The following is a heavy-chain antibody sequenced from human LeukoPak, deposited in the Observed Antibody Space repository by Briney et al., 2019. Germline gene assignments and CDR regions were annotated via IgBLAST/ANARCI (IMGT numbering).Heavy chain of an antibody. CDR3: AKDLRSSSWDAFDI. J-gene: IGHJ3*02. CDR2: ISWNSGSI. CDR1: GFTFDDYA. Sequence: GGSQRLSCAASGFTFDDYAMHWVRQAPGKGLEWVSGISWNSGSIGYADSVKGRFTISRDNAKNSLYLQMNSLRAEDMALYYCAKDLRSSSWDAFDIWGQGTMVTVSS. V-gene: IGHV3-9*03. D-gene: IGHD6-13*01.